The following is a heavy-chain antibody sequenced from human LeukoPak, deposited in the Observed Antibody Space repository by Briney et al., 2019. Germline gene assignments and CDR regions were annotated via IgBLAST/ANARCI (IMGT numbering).Heavy chain of an antibody. Sequence: SETLSLTCAVYGGSFSGYYWSWIRQPPGKGLEWIGEINHSGSTNYNPSLKSRVTISVDTSKNQFSLKLGSVTAADTAVYYCARVRRDGYNFRSKNWFDPWGQGTLVTVSS. CDR2: INHSGST. CDR1: GGSFSGYY. J-gene: IGHJ5*02. D-gene: IGHD5-24*01. V-gene: IGHV4-34*01. CDR3: ARVRRDGYNFRSKNWFDP.